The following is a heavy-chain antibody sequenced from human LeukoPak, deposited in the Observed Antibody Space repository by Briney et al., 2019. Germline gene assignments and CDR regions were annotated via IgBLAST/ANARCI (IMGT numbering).Heavy chain of an antibody. Sequence: GGSLRLSCAASGFSFSTYWLHWVRQAPGKGLVWVSRINSDGSSTSYADSVKGRFTISRDNSKNTLYLQMNSLRAEDTAVYYWARPARAVAGHDVFDIGGQGKRAPV. D-gene: IGHD6-19*01. J-gene: IGHJ3*02. CDR1: GFSFSTYW. CDR3: ARPARAVAGHDVFDI. V-gene: IGHV3-74*01. CDR2: INSDGSST.